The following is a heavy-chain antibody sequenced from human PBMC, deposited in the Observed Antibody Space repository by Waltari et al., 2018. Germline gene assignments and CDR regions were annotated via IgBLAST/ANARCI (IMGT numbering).Heavy chain of an antibody. V-gene: IGHV3-11*01. CDR3: ARDCGDYRENFFYFGMDV. CDR1: GFLFSDYY. Sequence: QVVESGGGLVKAGESLRLSCAASGFLFSDYYMSWIRHVPGSGLEWSAFISENEKVVHYADAVRGRFTITRDNAQNILVLQMNSLTADDTSTYFCARDCGDYRENFFYFGMDVWGQGTTVTVS. J-gene: IGHJ6*02. D-gene: IGHD4-17*01. CDR2: ISENEKVV.